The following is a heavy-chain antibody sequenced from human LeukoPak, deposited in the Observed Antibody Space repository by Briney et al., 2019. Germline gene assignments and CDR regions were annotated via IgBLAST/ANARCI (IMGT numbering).Heavy chain of an antibody. CDR2: ISSSGNTI. V-gene: IGHV3-11*01. J-gene: IGHJ4*02. D-gene: IGHD3-22*01. Sequence: PGGSLRLSCAAPRFTFSDYYMSWIRQAPGKGLEWISYISSSGNTIYYADSVKGRFTISRDNAKISLYLQMNSLRAEDTAVYYCARLGSGYSLDYWGQGTLVTVSS. CDR1: RFTFSDYY. CDR3: ARLGSGYSLDY.